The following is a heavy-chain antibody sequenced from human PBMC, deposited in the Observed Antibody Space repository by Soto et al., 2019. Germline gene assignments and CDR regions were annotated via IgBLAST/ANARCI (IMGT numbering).Heavy chain of an antibody. Sequence: XGSLRLSCAAAGCTFGRYDMSWVRKAPGKGLDWVSTISGNGDSTYYADSVKGRFTSSGDNSKNTLYLQIKSLRDEDTAMYSCAKAYCSGTTCWYFDYWGRGALGTVSS. CDR3: AKAYCSGTTCWYFDY. CDR2: ISGNGDST. CDR1: GCTFGRYD. J-gene: IGHJ4*02. V-gene: IGHV3-23*01. D-gene: IGHD2-2*01.